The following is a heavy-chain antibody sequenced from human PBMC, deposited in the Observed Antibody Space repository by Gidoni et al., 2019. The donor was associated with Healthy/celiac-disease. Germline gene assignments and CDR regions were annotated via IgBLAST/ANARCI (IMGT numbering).Heavy chain of an antibody. V-gene: IGHV4-4*02. J-gene: IGHJ5*02. D-gene: IGHD3-9*01. CDR3: ARIATGLKGGWFDP. CDR2: IYHSGST. CDR1: GGSISSSNW. Sequence: QVQLQESGLGLVKPSRTLSLTCAVSGGSISSSNWWSWVRQPPGKGLAWIGEIYHSGSTNYNPSLKSRVTISVDKSKNQFSLKLSSVTAADTAVYYCARIATGLKGGWFDPWGQGTLVTVSS.